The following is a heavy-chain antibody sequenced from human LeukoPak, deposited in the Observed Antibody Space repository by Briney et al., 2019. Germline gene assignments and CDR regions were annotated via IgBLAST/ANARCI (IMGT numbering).Heavy chain of an antibody. V-gene: IGHV1-2*02. CDR3: ARGILGSAADYYYYYMDV. CDR1: GYTFTGYY. Sequence: ASVKVSCKASGYTFTGYYMHWVRQAPGQGLEWMGWINPNSGGTNYAQKFQDRVTMTRDTSISTAYMELSRLRSDDTAVYYCARGILGSAADYYYYYMDVWGKGTTVTVSS. J-gene: IGHJ6*03. CDR2: INPNSGGT. D-gene: IGHD2-2*01.